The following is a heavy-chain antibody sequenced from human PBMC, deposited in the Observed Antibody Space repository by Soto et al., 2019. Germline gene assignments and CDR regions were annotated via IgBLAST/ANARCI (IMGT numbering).Heavy chain of an antibody. D-gene: IGHD3-16*02. CDR2: ISGSGGST. V-gene: IGHV3-23*01. J-gene: IGHJ5*02. CDR3: AKDPAYVWGSYRYTRFDP. Sequence: EVQLLESGGGLVQPGGSLRLSCAASGFTFSSYAMSWVRQAPGKGLEWVSAISGSGGSTYYADSVKGRFTISRDNSKNTLYLQMNSRRAEDTAVYYCAKDPAYVWGSYRYTRFDPWGQGALVTVSS. CDR1: GFTFSSYA.